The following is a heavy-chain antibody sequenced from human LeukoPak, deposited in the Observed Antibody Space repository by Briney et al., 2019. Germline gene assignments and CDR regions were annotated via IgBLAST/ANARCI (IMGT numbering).Heavy chain of an antibody. J-gene: IGHJ5*02. CDR3: ASHHYYAVGSVRGWFGP. CDR2: TSHYGNA. V-gene: IGHV4-30-2*06. D-gene: IGHD3-10*01. Sequence: SETLSLTCTVSGDSISSGDYFWSWIRQSPGKGLEWIGYTSHYGNAYYNPSLSSRVSLSVDTSKNQLSLRLTSVTAADTAVYFCASHHYYAVGSVRGWFGPWGWGTLVTVSS. CDR1: GDSISSGDYF.